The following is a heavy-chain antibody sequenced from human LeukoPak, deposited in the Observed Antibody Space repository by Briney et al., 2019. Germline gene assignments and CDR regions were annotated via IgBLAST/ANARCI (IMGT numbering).Heavy chain of an antibody. V-gene: IGHV1-46*01. Sequence: ASVKVSCKASGYTFSRYYMHWVGHAPGQGLEWMGIINPSGGSTSYAQKFQGRVTMTRDTSTRIVYMELSSLRSEDTAVYYCARWGASGLALIYYYGMDVWGQGTTLTVSS. D-gene: IGHD3/OR15-3a*01. CDR1: GYTFSRYY. CDR2: INPSGGST. J-gene: IGHJ6*02. CDR3: ARWGASGLALIYYYGMDV.